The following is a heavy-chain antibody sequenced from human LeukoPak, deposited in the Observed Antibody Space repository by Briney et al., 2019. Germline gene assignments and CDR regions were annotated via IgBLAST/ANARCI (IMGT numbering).Heavy chain of an antibody. V-gene: IGHV4-38-2*02. J-gene: IGHJ4*02. CDR2: IYHSGSP. CDR1: GYSISSGYY. D-gene: IGHD3-3*01. CDR3: ASVIRPRITIFGVVIEGFDY. Sequence: PSETLSLTCTVSGYSISSGYYWGWIRQPPGKGLEWIGSIYHSGSPYYNPSLKSRVTISVDTSKNQFSLKLSSVTAADTAVYYCASVIRPRITIFGVVIEGFDYWGQGTLVTVSS.